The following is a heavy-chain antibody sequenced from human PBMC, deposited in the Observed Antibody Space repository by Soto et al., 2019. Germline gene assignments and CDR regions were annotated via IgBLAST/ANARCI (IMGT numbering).Heavy chain of an antibody. CDR2: IYYSGST. D-gene: IGHD6-25*01. V-gene: IGHV4-59*01. J-gene: IGHJ5*02. Sequence: PXETLCLTCTVSGGSISSYDGSWIRQPPGKGLEWIGYIYYSGSTNYNPSLKSRVTISVDTSKNQFSLKLSSVTAADTAVYYCARPHGGSSGWDNWFDPWGQGTLVTVSS. CDR1: GGSISSYD. CDR3: ARPHGGSSGWDNWFDP.